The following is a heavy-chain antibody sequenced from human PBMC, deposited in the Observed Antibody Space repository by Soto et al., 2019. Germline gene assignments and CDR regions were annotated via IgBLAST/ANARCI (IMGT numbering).Heavy chain of an antibody. CDR2: IYYSGST. D-gene: IGHD3-22*01. J-gene: IGHJ6*02. Sequence: GTLSLTCTVSGGSISSYYWSWIRQPPGKGLEWIGYIYYSGSTNYNPSLKSRVTISVDTSKNQFSLKLSSVTAADTAVYYCARDGEGYYDSSGYPYYYYGMDVWGQGTTVTVSS. V-gene: IGHV4-59*01. CDR1: GGSISSYY. CDR3: ARDGEGYYDSSGYPYYYYGMDV.